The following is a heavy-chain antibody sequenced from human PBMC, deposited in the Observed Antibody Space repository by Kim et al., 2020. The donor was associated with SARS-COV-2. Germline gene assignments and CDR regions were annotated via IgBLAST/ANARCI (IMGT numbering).Heavy chain of an antibody. D-gene: IGHD3-10*01. Sequence: ASVKVSCKASGYTFTSYDINWVRQATGQGLEWMGWMNPNSGNTGYAQKFQGRVTMTRNTSISTAYMELSSLRSEDTAVYYCARGRGSGGYYTLGYYYGMDVWGHGTTVTVSS. CDR2: MNPNSGNT. J-gene: IGHJ6*02. CDR1: GYTFTSYD. V-gene: IGHV1-8*01. CDR3: ARGRGSGGYYTLGYYYGMDV.